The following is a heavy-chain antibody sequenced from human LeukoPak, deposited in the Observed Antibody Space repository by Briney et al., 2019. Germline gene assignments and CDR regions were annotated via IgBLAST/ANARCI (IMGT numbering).Heavy chain of an antibody. D-gene: IGHD6-19*01. J-gene: IGHJ4*02. CDR2: IAIGGST. CDR1: GFTFSSSW. V-gene: IGHV3-23*01. CDR3: AKEAFQWLGPFDY. Sequence: QPGGSLRLSCAASGFTFSSSWMYWVRQAPGKGLEWVSHIAIGGSTYYADSVRGRFTISRDNSKNTLYLQMNSLRAEDTALYYCAKEAFQWLGPFDYWGRGTLVTVSS.